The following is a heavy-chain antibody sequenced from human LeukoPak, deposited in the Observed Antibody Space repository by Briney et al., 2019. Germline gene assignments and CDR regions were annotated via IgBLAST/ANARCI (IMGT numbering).Heavy chain of an antibody. CDR2: IYYSGST. D-gene: IGHD3-10*01. CDR3: AREWRDYGSGGPFDY. V-gene: IGHV4-39*02. Sequence: SETLSLTCTVSGGSISSSSYYWGWIRQPPGKGLEWIGSIYYSGSTYYNPSLKSRVTISVDTSKNQFSLKLSSVTAADTAVYYCAREWRDYGSGGPFDYWGQGTLVTVSS. J-gene: IGHJ4*02. CDR1: GGSISSSSYY.